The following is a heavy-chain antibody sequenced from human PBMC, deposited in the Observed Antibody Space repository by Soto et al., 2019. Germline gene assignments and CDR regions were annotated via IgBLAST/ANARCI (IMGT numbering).Heavy chain of an antibody. V-gene: IGHV3-23*01. CDR2: ISGSGGST. Sequence: EVQLLESGGGLVQPGGSLRLSCVASGFTFSTYGMTWVRQAPGKGLEWVSGISGSGGSTDYADSVKGRFTISRDNSKNAVYRQMNTLTAEDTAVYYWAKKKVDHGDHGIDYWGQGTLVTFSS. CDR1: GFTFSTYG. CDR3: AKKKVDHGDHGIDY. J-gene: IGHJ4*02. D-gene: IGHD2-21*02.